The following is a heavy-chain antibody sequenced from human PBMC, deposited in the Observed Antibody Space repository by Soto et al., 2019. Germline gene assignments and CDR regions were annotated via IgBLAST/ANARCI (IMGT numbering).Heavy chain of an antibody. CDR3: ARHTNGYNPLDY. CDR1: GYTFTNFW. J-gene: IGHJ4*02. CDR2: IWPDDSDT. Sequence: PGESLKISCEASGYTFTNFWIGWVRQMPGKGLEWIGIIWPDDSDTRYSPSFEGQVTISADMSVTTTYLQWTSLKASDTAIYYCARHTNGYNPLDYWGQGTLVTVSS. D-gene: IGHD5-18*01. V-gene: IGHV5-51*01.